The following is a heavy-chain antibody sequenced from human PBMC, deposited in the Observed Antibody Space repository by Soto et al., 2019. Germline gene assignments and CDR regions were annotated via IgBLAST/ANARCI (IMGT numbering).Heavy chain of an antibody. CDR2: INHSGSN. V-gene: IGHV4-34*01. J-gene: IGHJ3*02. Sequence: LSLTCVVSGGSLSTYYYNWIRQSPGKGLEWIGEINHSGSNNYSPSLKSRVTMSLDTSKNQFSLKLTSVTAADTAVYYCARGGSNDWQVAFDIWGQGTMVTVSS. CDR1: GGSLSTYY. CDR3: ARGGSNDWQVAFDI. D-gene: IGHD3-9*01.